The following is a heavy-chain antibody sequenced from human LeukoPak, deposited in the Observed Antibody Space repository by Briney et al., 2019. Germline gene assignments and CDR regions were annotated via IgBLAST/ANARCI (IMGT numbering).Heavy chain of an antibody. J-gene: IGHJ5*02. CDR1: GFTFSSYW. D-gene: IGHD3-3*01. CDR3: ARDSYYDFWSGYYSPLNWFDP. CDR2: IKQDGSEK. Sequence: GSLRLSCAASGFTFSSYWMSWVRQAPGKGLEWVANIKQDGSEKYYVDSVKGRFTISRDNAENSLYLQMNSLRAEDTAVYYCARDSYYDFWSGYYSPLNWFDPWGQGTLVTVSS. V-gene: IGHV3-7*01.